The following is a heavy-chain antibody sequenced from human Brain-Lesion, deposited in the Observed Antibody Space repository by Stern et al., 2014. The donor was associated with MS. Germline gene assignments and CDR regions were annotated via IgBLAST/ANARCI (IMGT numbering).Heavy chain of an antibody. CDR1: GGSISSSTYY. V-gene: IGHV4-39*01. D-gene: IGHD1-26*01. Sequence: QVQLVESGPGLVKPSETLSLTCTVSGGSISSSTYYWAWIRQPPGKGLEWIGNIYYSGLTYYNPSLKSRVTISVDMSKNQFPLKLSFVTAADTAIYYCARHDSVPRPSQLYSARDRGPGYFDYWGQGTLVTVSS. J-gene: IGHJ4*02. CDR3: ARHDSVPRPSQLYSARDRGPGYFDY. CDR2: IYYSGLT.